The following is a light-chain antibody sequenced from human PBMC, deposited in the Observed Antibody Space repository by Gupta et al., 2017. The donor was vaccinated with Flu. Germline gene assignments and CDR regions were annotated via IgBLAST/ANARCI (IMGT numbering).Light chain of an antibody. CDR2: GAS. J-gene: IGKJ1*01. V-gene: IGKV1-6*01. CDR3: LQDFNFPWT. Sequence: QQKPGKAPNLLVFGASSLHSGVPSTFNASGSGTEFTLTISSLHPEDFATYYCLQDFNFPWTFGQGTTVVI.